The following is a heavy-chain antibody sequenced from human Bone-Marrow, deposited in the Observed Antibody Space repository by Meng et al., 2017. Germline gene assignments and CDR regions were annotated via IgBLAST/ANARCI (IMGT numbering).Heavy chain of an antibody. CDR2: ITPFNGNT. CDR3: ARERDASSSWPDAFDI. V-gene: IGHV1-45*02. Sequence: SVKVSCKASGYTFTYRYLHWVRQAPGQALEWMGWITPFNGNTNYAQKFQDRVTITRDRSMSTAYMELSSLRSEDTAMYYCARERDASSSWPDAFDIWGQGTMVTVSS. CDR1: GYTFTYRY. D-gene: IGHD6-13*01. J-gene: IGHJ3*02.